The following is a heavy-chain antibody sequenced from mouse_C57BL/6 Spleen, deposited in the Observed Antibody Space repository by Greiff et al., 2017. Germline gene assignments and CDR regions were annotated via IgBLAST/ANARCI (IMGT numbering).Heavy chain of an antibody. Sequence: EVKLEESGGGLVKPGGSLKLSCAASGFTFSSYAMSWVRQTPEKRLEWVATISDGGSYTYYPDNVKGRFTISRDNAKNNLYLQMSHLKSEDTAMYYCARDYYGSSYVGYFDYWGQGTTLTVSS. J-gene: IGHJ2*01. V-gene: IGHV5-4*01. D-gene: IGHD1-1*01. CDR2: ISDGGSYT. CDR3: ARDYYGSSYVGYFDY. CDR1: GFTFSSYA.